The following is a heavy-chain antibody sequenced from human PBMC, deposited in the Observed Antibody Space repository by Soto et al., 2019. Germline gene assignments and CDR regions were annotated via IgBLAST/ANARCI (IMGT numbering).Heavy chain of an antibody. V-gene: IGHV3-53*01. Sequence: EVQLVESGGGLIQPGGSLRLSCVVSGFTVSSDYMSWVRQAPGKGLEWISVIYAGGSTYYAESVKGRFTISRDNSNSPLYLEKNARRADDTAVHYCAGPVDSDYWGQGTGVTVTS. J-gene: IGHJ4*02. CDR2: IYAGGST. CDR3: AGPVDSDY. D-gene: IGHD5-12*01. CDR1: GFTVSSDY.